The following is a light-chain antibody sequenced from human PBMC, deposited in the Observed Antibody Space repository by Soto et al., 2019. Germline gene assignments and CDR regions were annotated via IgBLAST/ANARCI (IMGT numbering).Light chain of an antibody. Sequence: DIVMTQSPLSLPVTPGEPASISCRSSQSLLHSNGYNYLDWYLQKPGQSPQLLIYLGSNRASGVXXXXXXXXXXXXXXXXIXRVEAEDVGVYYCMQALQTPYTFGQGTKLEIK. CDR2: LGS. V-gene: IGKV2-28*01. CDR1: QSLLHSNGYNY. J-gene: IGKJ2*01. CDR3: MQALQTPYT.